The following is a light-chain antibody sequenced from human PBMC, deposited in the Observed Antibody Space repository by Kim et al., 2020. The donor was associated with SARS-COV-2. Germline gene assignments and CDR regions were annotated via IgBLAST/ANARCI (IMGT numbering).Light chain of an antibody. V-gene: IGLV2-14*03. CDR3: SSYTSTSTHV. CDR2: DVS. Sequence: GQSIAISCTGTSSDVGGYNYVSWYQQHPGKAPKFLIYDVSIRASGVSERFSGSKSGNTASLTISGLQAEDEADYYCSSYTSTSTHVFGTGTKVTVL. J-gene: IGLJ1*01. CDR1: SSDVGGYNY.